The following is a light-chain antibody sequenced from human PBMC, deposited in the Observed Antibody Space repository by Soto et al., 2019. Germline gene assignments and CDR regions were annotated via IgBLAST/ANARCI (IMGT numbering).Light chain of an antibody. Sequence: EIVMTESPATLSVSPGGSATLSCRASQSISDNLAWYQQKPGQAPRLIIYGASIRATGIPDRFSGSGSGTDFTLTISRLEPEDFAVYYCQQYGSSPLTFGGGTKVDIK. CDR1: QSISDN. J-gene: IGKJ4*01. CDR2: GAS. CDR3: QQYGSSPLT. V-gene: IGKV3-20*01.